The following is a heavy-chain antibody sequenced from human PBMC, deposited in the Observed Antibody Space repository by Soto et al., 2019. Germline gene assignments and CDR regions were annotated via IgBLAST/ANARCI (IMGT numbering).Heavy chain of an antibody. CDR2: IIPIVGIV. D-gene: IGHD4-17*01. V-gene: IGHV1-69*02. Sequence: QVHLVQSGAEVKKPGSSVKVSCKASGGTVGSYTISWVRQAPGQGLEWMGRIIPIVGIVNYAQKFQGRVTITADYSTSTAYIELSSLRSDDTAIYYCAKAGDYGDYEDWIDPWGQGTLVTVSS. CDR3: AKAGDYGDYEDWIDP. CDR1: GGTVGSYT. J-gene: IGHJ5*02.